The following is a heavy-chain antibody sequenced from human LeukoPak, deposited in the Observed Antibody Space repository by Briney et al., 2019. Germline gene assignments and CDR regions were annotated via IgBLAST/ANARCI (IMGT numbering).Heavy chain of an antibody. Sequence: PGGPLRLSCAASGFTFSSYWMSWVRQAPGKGLEWVSSISSSSSYIYYADSVKGRFTISRDNAKNSLYLQMNSLRAEDTAVYYCARIDGYNSYFDYWGQGTLVTVSS. J-gene: IGHJ4*02. V-gene: IGHV3-21*01. CDR2: ISSSSSYI. CDR3: ARIDGYNSYFDY. CDR1: GFTFSSYW. D-gene: IGHD5-24*01.